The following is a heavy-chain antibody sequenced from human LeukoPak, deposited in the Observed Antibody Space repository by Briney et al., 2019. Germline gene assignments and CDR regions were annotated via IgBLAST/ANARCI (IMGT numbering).Heavy chain of an antibody. D-gene: IGHD3-22*01. V-gene: IGHV3-23*01. Sequence: GGSLRLSCAASGFTFSSYAMSWVRKAPGKGLEWVSGISGGGGSTYYADSVKGRFTISRDNSKNTQSLQMNGLIADDKANHSGAKTMYYFDSSGYYYFQDWGQGTLVTVSS. CDR2: ISGGGGST. CDR1: GFTFSSYA. CDR3: AKTMYYFDSSGYYYFQD. J-gene: IGHJ1*01.